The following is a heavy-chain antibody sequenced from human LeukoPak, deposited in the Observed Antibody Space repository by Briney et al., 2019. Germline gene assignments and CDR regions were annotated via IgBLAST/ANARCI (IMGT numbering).Heavy chain of an antibody. CDR1: GFTFSSHW. CDR2: ISDTGGRT. D-gene: IGHD3-3*01. V-gene: IGHV3-23*01. CDR3: AKGGQDFDFWRFDL. J-gene: IGHJ5*02. Sequence: GGSLRLSCAASGFTFSSHWMHWVRQAPGKGLVWVSSISDTGGRTYYADSVKGRFTVTRDNSRNTVNLQMNSLTAGDTARYYCAKGGQDFDFWRFDLWGQGILVIVSS.